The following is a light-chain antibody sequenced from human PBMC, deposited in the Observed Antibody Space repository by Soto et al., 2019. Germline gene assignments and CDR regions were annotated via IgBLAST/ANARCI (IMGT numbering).Light chain of an antibody. CDR1: QSILDRSYNKDF. Sequence: DIVMTQSPDSLAVSLGERASINCKSSQSILDRSYNKDFLAWYQQKPGQPPKLLIYVASTREAGVPDRFSGGGSGTDFTLTISRLESEYVAVDYCQQYCTYPVTFGGGTKVEI. V-gene: IGKV4-1*01. CDR2: VAS. CDR3: QQYCTYPVT. J-gene: IGKJ4*01.